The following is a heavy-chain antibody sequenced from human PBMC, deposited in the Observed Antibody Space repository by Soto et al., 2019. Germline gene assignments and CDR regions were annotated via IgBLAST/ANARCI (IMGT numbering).Heavy chain of an antibody. Sequence: QVQLQESGPGVVKPSETLSLNCSVSGDSVRGNKYYWSWIRQPPGKKLEWFGYISYSGSTDYNPSLKSRVTISVDTTKKQLSLRLTSVTAADTALYYCANLGYNYGLEFWGQGTLVTVSS. CDR2: ISYSGST. CDR3: ANLGYNYGLEF. V-gene: IGHV4-61*01. J-gene: IGHJ4*02. D-gene: IGHD5-18*01. CDR1: GDSVRGNKYY.